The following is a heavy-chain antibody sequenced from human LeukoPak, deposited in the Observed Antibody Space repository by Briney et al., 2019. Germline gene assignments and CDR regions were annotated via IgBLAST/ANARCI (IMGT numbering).Heavy chain of an antibody. D-gene: IGHD6-19*01. Sequence: PSETLSLTCTVSGGSISSSSYYWGWIRQPPGKGLEWIGSIYYSGSTYYNPSLKSRVTISVDTSKNQFSLKLSSVTAADTAVYYCARQTQYSSHLDYWGQGTLVTVSS. V-gene: IGHV4-39*01. CDR2: IYYSGST. CDR1: GGSISSSSYY. CDR3: ARQTQYSSHLDY. J-gene: IGHJ4*02.